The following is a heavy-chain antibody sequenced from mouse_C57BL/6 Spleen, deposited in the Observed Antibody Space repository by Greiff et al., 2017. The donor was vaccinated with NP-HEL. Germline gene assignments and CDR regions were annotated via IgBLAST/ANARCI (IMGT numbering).Heavy chain of an antibody. CDR3: ARSKGGDGPDY. V-gene: IGHV1-26*01. CDR2: INPNNGGT. CDR1: GYTFTDYY. J-gene: IGHJ2*01. Sequence: VQLQQSGPELVKPGASVKISCKASGYTFTDYYMNWVKQSHGKSLEWIGDINPNNGGTSYNQKFKGKATLTVDKSSSTAYMELRSLTSEDSAVYYCARSKGGDGPDYWGQGTTLTVSS. D-gene: IGHD3-1*01.